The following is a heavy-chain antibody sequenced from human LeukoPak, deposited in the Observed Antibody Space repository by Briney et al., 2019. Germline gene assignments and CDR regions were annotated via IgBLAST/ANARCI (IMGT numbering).Heavy chain of an antibody. J-gene: IGHJ4*02. CDR2: INHSGST. D-gene: IGHD4-17*01. Sequence: PSETLSLTCAVYGGSFSGYYWSWIRQPPGKGLEWIGEINHSGSTNYNPSPKSRVTISVDTSKNQFSLKLSSVTAADTAVYYCASVYGDYGSPASPIDYWGQGTLVTVSS. CDR3: ASVYGDYGSPASPIDY. CDR1: GGSFSGYY. V-gene: IGHV4-34*01.